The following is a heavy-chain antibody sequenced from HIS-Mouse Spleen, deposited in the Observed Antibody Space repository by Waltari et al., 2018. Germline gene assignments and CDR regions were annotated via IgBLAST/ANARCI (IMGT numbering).Heavy chain of an antibody. D-gene: IGHD1-26*01. CDR1: GFTFSSYG. CDR2: KSYDGRNK. CDR3: AKDRGSPLYFDY. V-gene: IGHV3-30*18. Sequence: QVQLVESGGGVVQPGRSLRLSCAASGFTFSSYGMHWVRQGPGRGLGGGTVKSYDGRNKFYADSVKGRFTNTRDNSKNTLYLQMNSLRAEDTAVYYCAKDRGSPLYFDYWGQGTLVTVSS. J-gene: IGHJ4*02.